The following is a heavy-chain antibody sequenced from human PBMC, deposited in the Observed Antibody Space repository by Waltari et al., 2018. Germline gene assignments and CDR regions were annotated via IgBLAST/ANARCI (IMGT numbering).Heavy chain of an antibody. CDR2: ISYDGSNK. CDR3: ARDSGPGYYDFWSGYTNYYYYGMDV. D-gene: IGHD3-3*01. J-gene: IGHJ6*02. V-gene: IGHV3-30*01. CDR1: GFTFSSYA. Sequence: QVQLVESGGGVVQPGRSLRLSCAASGFTFSSYAMHWVHQAPGKGLEWVAVISYDGSNKYYADSVKGRFTISRDNSKNTLYLQMNSLRAEDTAVYYCARDSGPGYYDFWSGYTNYYYYGMDVWGQGTTVTVSS.